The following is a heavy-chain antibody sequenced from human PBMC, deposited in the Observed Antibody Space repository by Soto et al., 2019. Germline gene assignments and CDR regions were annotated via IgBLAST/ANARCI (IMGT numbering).Heavy chain of an antibody. CDR3: AHLPWQKLWRRAPVVY. V-gene: IGHV2-5*02. CDR2: IFWDDDK. J-gene: IGHJ4*02. D-gene: IGHD5-18*01. CDR1: GFSLSTSGVG. Sequence: SGPTLVNPTQTLTLTCTFSGFSLSTSGVGVGWIRQPPEEALEWLGIIFWDDDKRYSPSLKSRVTITKDTSKNQLVLTMTNMDPVDTATYYCAHLPWQKLWRRAPVVYWGQGTPVSVSS.